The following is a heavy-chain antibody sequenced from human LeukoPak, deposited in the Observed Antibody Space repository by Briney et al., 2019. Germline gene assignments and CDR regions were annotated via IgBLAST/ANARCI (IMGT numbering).Heavy chain of an antibody. V-gene: IGHV3-30*02. D-gene: IGHD3-9*01. CDR3: AKGHYYNILTGYYVRRGLDY. CDR2: IRYDGSNK. Sequence: PGGSLRLSCAASGFTFSSYGMHWVRQAPGKGLEWVAFIRYDGSNKYYADSVKGRFTISRDNSKNTLYLQMNSLRAEDTAVYYCAKGHYYNILTGYYVRRGLDYWGQGTLVTVSS. J-gene: IGHJ4*02. CDR1: GFTFSSYG.